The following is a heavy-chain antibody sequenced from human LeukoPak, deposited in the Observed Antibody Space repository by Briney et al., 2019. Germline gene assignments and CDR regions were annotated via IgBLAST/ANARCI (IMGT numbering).Heavy chain of an antibody. V-gene: IGHV4-34*01. J-gene: IGHJ4*02. D-gene: IGHD6-13*01. Sequence: PGGSLRLSCAASGFTVSSNYMSWVRQPPGKGLEWIGEINHSGSTNYNPSLKSRVTISVDTSKNQFSLKLSSVTAADTAVYYCARGQARHSSSWHYFDYWGQGTLVTVSS. CDR3: ARGQARHSSSWHYFDY. CDR1: GFTVSSNY. CDR2: INHSGST.